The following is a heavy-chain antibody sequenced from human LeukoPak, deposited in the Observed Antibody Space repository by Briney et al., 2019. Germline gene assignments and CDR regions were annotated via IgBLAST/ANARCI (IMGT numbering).Heavy chain of an antibody. V-gene: IGHV4-39*01. CDR3: ARLKKGIDY. CDR1: GGSISGSRYF. D-gene: IGHD3-10*01. J-gene: IGHJ4*02. CDR2: IYYSGNT. Sequence: SETLSLTCAVSGGSISGSRYFWGWIRQPPGKGLEWIGSIYYSGNTYYNPSLKSRVTISVDTSKNQFSLKLSSVTAADTAVYYCARLKKGIDYWGQGTLLTVSS.